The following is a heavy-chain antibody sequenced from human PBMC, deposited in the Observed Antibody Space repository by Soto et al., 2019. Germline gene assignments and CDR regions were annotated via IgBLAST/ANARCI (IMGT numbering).Heavy chain of an antibody. D-gene: IGHD6-19*01. Sequence: SETLSLTCTVSGGSISSSSYYWGWIRQPPGKGLEWIGSIYYSGSTYYNPSLKSRVTISVDTSKNQFSLKLSSVTAADTAVYYSARYSSVAVAGTRDDYYGMDVWGQGTTVTVSS. CDR2: IYYSGST. V-gene: IGHV4-39*01. J-gene: IGHJ6*02. CDR3: ARYSSVAVAGTRDDYYGMDV. CDR1: GGSISSSSYY.